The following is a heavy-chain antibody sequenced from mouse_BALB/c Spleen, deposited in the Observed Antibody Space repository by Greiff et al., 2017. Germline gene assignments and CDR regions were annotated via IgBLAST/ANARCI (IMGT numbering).Heavy chain of an antibody. V-gene: IGHV1S137*01. Sequence: VQLQQSGAELVRPGVSVKISCKGSGYTFTDYAMHWVKQSHAKSLEWIGVISTYYGDASYNQKFKGKATMTVVKSSSTAYMELARLTSEDSAIYYCARRITTVGYFDVWGAGTTVTVSS. J-gene: IGHJ1*01. CDR1: GYTFTDYA. D-gene: IGHD1-1*01. CDR3: ARRITTVGYFDV. CDR2: ISTYYGDA.